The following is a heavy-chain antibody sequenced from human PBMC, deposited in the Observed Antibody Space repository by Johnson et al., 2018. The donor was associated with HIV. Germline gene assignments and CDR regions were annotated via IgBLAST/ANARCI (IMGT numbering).Heavy chain of an antibody. CDR2: INSDGSST. J-gene: IGHJ3*02. CDR1: GFTFSSYW. CDR3: ARGPMIVVPHDAFDI. V-gene: IGHV3-74*01. Sequence: VQLVESGGGLVQPGGSLRLSCAASGFTFSSYWMHWVRQAPGKGLVWVSRINSDGSSTSYADSVKGRFPISRDNAKNTLYLQMNSLRAEDTAVYYCARGPMIVVPHDAFDIWGQGTMVTVSS. D-gene: IGHD3-22*01.